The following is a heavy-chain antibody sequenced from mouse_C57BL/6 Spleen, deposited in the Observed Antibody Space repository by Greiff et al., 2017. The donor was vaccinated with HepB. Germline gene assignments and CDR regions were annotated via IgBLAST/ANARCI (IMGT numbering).Heavy chain of an antibody. CDR2: IDPSDSYT. CDR1: GYTFTSYW. D-gene: IGHD1-1*01. Sequence: QVQLQQPGAELVMPGASVKLSCKASGYTFTSYWMHWVKQRPGQGLEWIGEIDPSDSYTNYNQKFKGKSTLTVDKSSSTDYMQLSSLPSEASAVYYCARGNYYSSSQYYSAMDGWGKGTSVTVSS. V-gene: IGHV1-69*01. J-gene: IGHJ4*01. CDR3: ARGNYYSSSQYYSAMDG.